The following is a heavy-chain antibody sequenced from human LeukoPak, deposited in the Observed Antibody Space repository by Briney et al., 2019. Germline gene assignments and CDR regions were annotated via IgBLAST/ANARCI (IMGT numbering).Heavy chain of an antibody. CDR1: GFTFSSYG. V-gene: IGHV3-30*03. J-gene: IGHJ4*02. Sequence: PGRSLRLSCAASGFTFSSYGMHWVRQAPGKGLEGVAVISYDGSNKYYADSVQGRFTISRDNSKNTLYLQMNGLRAEDTAVYYCARDRSYANDYWGQGTLVTVSS. CDR2: ISYDGSNK. D-gene: IGHD1-26*01. CDR3: ARDRSYANDY.